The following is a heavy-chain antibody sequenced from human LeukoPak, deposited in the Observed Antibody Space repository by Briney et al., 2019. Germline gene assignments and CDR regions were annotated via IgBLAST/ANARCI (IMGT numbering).Heavy chain of an antibody. CDR1: GGSISSYY. CDR3: ASNTGTVFDY. V-gene: IGHV4-59*01. CDR2: VYYSGST. D-gene: IGHD7-27*01. Sequence: PSETLSLTCTVSGGSISSYYWSWIRQPPGKGLEWIGYVYYSGSTEYNPSLRSRVTISLEMSKHQFSLNLTSVTAADTAVYYCASNTGTVFDYRGQGALVTVSS. J-gene: IGHJ4*02.